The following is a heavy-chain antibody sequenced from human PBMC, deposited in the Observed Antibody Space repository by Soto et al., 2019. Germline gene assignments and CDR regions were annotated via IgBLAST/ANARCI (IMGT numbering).Heavy chain of an antibody. D-gene: IGHD2-2*01. CDR2: ITGSTGTT. J-gene: IGHJ6*03. CDR1: GFTFSNFA. Sequence: GGSLRLSCAASGFTFSNFAMSWVRHAPGKGLEWVSEITGSTGTTYYADSVKGRFVISRDNSKNTLHLQMNSLRAEDTAVYYCAKDTSSSPYYMDVWGKGATVTVSS. CDR3: AKDTSSSPYYMDV. V-gene: IGHV3-23*01.